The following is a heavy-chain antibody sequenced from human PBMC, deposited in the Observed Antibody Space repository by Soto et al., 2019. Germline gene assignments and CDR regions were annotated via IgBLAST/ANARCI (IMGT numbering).Heavy chain of an antibody. CDR2: ISWNSGSI. V-gene: IGHV3-9*01. Sequence: LRLSCAASGFTFDEYAMHLVRQAPLKGLEWVSGISWNSGSIDYADSVKGRFTISRDNAKNSLYLQMNSLRADDTAFYYCAKERGYDFWSGPFDYWGQGTLVTVSS. CDR3: AKERGYDFWSGPFDY. J-gene: IGHJ4*02. CDR1: GFTFDEYA. D-gene: IGHD3-3*01.